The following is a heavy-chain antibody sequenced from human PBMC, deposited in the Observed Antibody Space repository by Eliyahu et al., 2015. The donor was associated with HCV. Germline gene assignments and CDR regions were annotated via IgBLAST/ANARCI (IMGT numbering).Heavy chain of an antibody. CDR3: AXGGGGIAVAGTGGWFDP. J-gene: IGHJ5*02. CDR1: GXSITTYX. D-gene: IGHD6-19*01. V-gene: IGHV4-59*01. Sequence: QVQLQESGPGLVKPSETLSLTCTVSGXSITTYXWSWIRXPPGXGLEWIGYXHYSGSTNYNPSLKSRVSISVDTSKNQFSLNLTSVTAADTAVYYCAXGGGGIAVAGTGGWFDPWGQGTLVTVSS. CDR2: XHYSGST.